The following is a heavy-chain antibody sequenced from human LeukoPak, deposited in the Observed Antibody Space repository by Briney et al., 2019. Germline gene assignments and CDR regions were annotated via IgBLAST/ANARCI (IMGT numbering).Heavy chain of an antibody. V-gene: IGHV3-23*01. CDR3: AKEDDCWSGYYFDY. D-gene: IGHD3-3*01. CDR2: ISGSGGST. CDR1: GFTFTNYA. J-gene: IGHJ4*02. Sequence: GGSLRLSCAASGFTFTNYAMSWVRQAPGKGLEWVSGISGSGGSTYYAESVKGRFTISRDNSKNTLYLQMNTLRAEDTAVYYCAKEDDCWSGYYFDYWAQGTLVTVSS.